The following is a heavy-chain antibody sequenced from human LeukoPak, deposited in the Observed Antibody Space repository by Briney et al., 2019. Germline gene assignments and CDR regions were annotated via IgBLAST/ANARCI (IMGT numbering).Heavy chain of an antibody. Sequence: SETLSLTCTVSGGSISSSSYYWGWIRQPPGKGLEWIGSIYYSGSTYYNPSLKSRVTISVDTSKNQFSLKLSSVTAADTAVYYCARQKGPIAVAAYYYMDVWGKGTTVTISS. CDR2: IYYSGST. CDR1: GGSISSSSYY. CDR3: ARQKGPIAVAAYYYMDV. J-gene: IGHJ6*03. V-gene: IGHV4-39*01. D-gene: IGHD6-19*01.